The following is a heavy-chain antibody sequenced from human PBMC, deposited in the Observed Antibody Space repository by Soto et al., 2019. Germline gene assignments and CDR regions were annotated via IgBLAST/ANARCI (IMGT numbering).Heavy chain of an antibody. Sequence: ASVKVSCKASGYTFTSYGISWVRQAPGQGLEWMGWISAYNGNTNYAQKLQGRVTMTTDTSTSTAYMELRSLRSDDTAVYYWALRLCSTRQPPVCYLDVWGKGTTVTVSS. CDR3: ALRLCSTRQPPVCYLDV. D-gene: IGHD2-2*01. J-gene: IGHJ6*03. CDR1: GYTFTSYG. CDR2: ISAYNGNT. V-gene: IGHV1-18*01.